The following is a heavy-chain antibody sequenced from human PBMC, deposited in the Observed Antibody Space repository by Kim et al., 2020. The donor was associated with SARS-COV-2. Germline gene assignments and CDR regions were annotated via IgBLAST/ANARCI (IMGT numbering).Heavy chain of an antibody. D-gene: IGHD3-10*01. Sequence: SETLSLTCTVSGGSISSYYWSWIRQPPGKGLEWIGYIYYSGSTNYNPSLKSRVTISVDTSKNQFSLKLSSVTAADTAVYYCARQGLWFGELGSMDVWGQGTTVTVSS. J-gene: IGHJ6*02. CDR1: GGSISSYY. CDR3: ARQGLWFGELGSMDV. V-gene: IGHV4-59*08. CDR2: IYYSGST.